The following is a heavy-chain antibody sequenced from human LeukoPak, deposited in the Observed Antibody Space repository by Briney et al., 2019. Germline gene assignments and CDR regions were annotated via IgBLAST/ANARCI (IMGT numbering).Heavy chain of an antibody. D-gene: IGHD2-21*02. CDR2: INQDGSKK. CDR3: AKWGPHCVGDYCPALDS. J-gene: IGHJ4*02. CDR1: GFIFHNYW. Sequence: GGSLRLSCAASGFIFHNYWMSWVRQAPGKGLEWVANINQDGSKKPYADSMKGRFTISRDNAKESLYLQLNSLRADDTAVYYCAKWGPHCVGDYCPALDSWGQGTLVTVSS. V-gene: IGHV3-7*01.